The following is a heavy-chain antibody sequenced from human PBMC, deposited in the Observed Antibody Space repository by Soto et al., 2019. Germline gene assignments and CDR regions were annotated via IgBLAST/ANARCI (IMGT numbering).Heavy chain of an antibody. V-gene: IGHV3-15*07. J-gene: IGHJ4*02. CDR1: GFTFSNAW. Sequence: GGSLRLSCAASGFTFSNAWMNWVRQAPGKGLEWVGRIKSKTDGGTTDYAAPVKGRFTISRDDSKNTLYLQMNSLKTEDTAVYYCTGRAFVGLAFPSDFDYWGQGTLVTVSS. CDR2: IKSKTDGGTT. D-gene: IGHD2-21*01. CDR3: TGRAFVGLAFPSDFDY.